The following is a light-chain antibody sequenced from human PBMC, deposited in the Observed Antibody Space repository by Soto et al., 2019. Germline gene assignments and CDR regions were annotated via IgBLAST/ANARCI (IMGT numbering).Light chain of an antibody. V-gene: IGLV1-40*01. J-gene: IGLJ2*01. CDR1: SANIGAGYD. CDR3: QSYDNSLSGSGI. CDR2: GDN. Sequence: QAVVTQPPSVSGAPGLRVTISCTGNSANIGAGYDVHWYQQLPGTAPKLLIYGDNNRPSGVPDRFSGSKSGTSASLDITGLQAEDEADYYCQSYDNSLSGSGIFGGGTKLTVL.